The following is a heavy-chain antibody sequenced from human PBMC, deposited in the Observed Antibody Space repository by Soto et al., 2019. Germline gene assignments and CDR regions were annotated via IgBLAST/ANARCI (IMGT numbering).Heavy chain of an antibody. CDR2: IHYSGTT. J-gene: IGHJ4*02. CDR1: GTSISSYY. CDR3: ARYDSYAIDY. D-gene: IGHD2-8*01. V-gene: IGHV4-59*01. Sequence: LSLTCTVSGTSISSYYWGWIRQPPGKGLEWIANIHYSGTTNYNPSLASRVTLSVDTSKNQFSLKMTSVTAADRAMYFCARYDSYAIDYWARGTLVTVSS.